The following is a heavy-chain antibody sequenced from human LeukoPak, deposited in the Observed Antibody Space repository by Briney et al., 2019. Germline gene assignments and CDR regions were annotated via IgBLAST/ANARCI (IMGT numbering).Heavy chain of an antibody. Sequence: PSETPSLTCTVSGYSISSGYYWGWIRQPPGKGLEWIGSIYHSGSTYYSPSLKSRVTISVDTSKNQFSLKLSSVTAADTAVYYCARGHNGYSGYDFWHAFDIWGQGTMVTVSS. V-gene: IGHV4-38-2*02. CDR2: IYHSGST. CDR3: ARGHNGYSGYDFWHAFDI. J-gene: IGHJ3*02. D-gene: IGHD5-12*01. CDR1: GYSISSGYY.